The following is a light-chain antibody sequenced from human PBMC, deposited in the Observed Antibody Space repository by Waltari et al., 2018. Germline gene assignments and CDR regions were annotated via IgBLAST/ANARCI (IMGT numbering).Light chain of an antibody. CDR2: EVS. V-gene: IGLV2-14*01. CDR3: ASFRSDSTYV. J-gene: IGLJ1*01. CDR1: TSDVGGSNY. Sequence: SALTQPASVSGSPGQSITISCTGTTSDVGGSNYVSWYQQDPGKAPKLIIFEVSNRPSGVSNRFSGSKSGNTASLTISGLQAEDDAEYYCASFRSDSTYVFGTGTKVTVL.